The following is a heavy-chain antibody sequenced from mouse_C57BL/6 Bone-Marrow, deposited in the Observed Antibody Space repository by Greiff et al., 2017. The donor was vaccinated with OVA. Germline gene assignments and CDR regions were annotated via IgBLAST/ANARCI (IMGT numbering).Heavy chain of an antibody. J-gene: IGHJ3*01. V-gene: IGHV1-76*01. CDR1: GYTFTDYY. D-gene: IGHD1-1*01. CDR3: ARATTVVDLWG. Sequence: QVQLQQSGAELVRPGASVKLSCKASGYTFTDYYINWVKQRPGQGLEWIARIYPGSGNTYYNEKFKGKATLTAEKSSSTAYMQLSSLTSEDSAVYFCARATTVVDLWGWGQGTLVTVSA. CDR2: IYPGSGNT.